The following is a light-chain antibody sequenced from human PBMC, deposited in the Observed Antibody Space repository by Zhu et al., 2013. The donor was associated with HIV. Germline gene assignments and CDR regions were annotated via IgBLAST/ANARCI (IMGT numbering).Light chain of an antibody. CDR1: EIFSTSY. CDR3: QQYGSTFTWT. CDR2: ATS. V-gene: IGKV3-20*01. Sequence: IVLTQSPGTLSLSPGERATLSCRASEIFSTSYLAWYQQKPGQAPRLLIYATSTRSTGIPDRFSGSGSGTDFSLTISRLEPEDSGLYYCQQYGSTFTWTFGQGTKVEIK. J-gene: IGKJ1*01.